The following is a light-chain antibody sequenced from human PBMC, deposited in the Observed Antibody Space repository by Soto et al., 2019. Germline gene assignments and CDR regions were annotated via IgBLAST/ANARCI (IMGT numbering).Light chain of an antibody. CDR2: AAS. J-gene: IGKJ5*01. CDR3: QHSYSTPPT. Sequence: DIQMTQSPSSLSASVGDRVTITCRASQSISSYLHWYQQKPGKAPKLLIYAASSLQSGVPSRFSGSGSGTDFTLTISSLQPEDFATYYCQHSYSTPPTFGQGTRLEIK. V-gene: IGKV1-39*01. CDR1: QSISSY.